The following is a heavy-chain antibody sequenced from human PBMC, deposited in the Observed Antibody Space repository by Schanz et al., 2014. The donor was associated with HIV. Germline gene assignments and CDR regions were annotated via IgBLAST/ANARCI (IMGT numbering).Heavy chain of an antibody. CDR2: IIHIFGTT. J-gene: IGHJ4*02. Sequence: QVQLVQSGAEVKKPGSSVKVSCKASGGTFSIYAISWVRQAPGQGLEWMGGIIHIFGTTNYAPKVQGRVTINVDESTSTAYMELSSLRSEDTAVYYCARDSPVAAGTLDYWGQGTLVTVSS. V-gene: IGHV1-69*01. CDR1: GGTFSIYA. CDR3: ARDSPVAAGTLDY. D-gene: IGHD6-13*01.